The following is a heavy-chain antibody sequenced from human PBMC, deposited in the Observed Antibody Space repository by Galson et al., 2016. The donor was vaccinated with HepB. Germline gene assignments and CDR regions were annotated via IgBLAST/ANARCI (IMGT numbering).Heavy chain of an antibody. J-gene: IGHJ4*02. CDR1: GLPFSNYW. CDR2: IKQDGSEK. CDR3: ARAQWILARRAAYFDY. Sequence: SLRLSCAASGLPFSNYWMNWVRQAPGKGLEWVANIKQDGSEKSYVDPVKGRFTISRDNARNSMYLQMNSPRADDTAVYYCARAQWILARRAAYFDYWGQGILVTVSP. D-gene: IGHD5-18*01. V-gene: IGHV3-7*04.